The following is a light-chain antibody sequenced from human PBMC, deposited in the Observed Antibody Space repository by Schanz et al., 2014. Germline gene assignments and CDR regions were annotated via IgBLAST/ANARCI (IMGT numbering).Light chain of an antibody. Sequence: QSVLTQPPSASGTPGQRVTISCSGSSSNIGSNVVNWFRQLPGTAPKLLIYSDNQRPSGVPDRFSGSKSGSSASLAINGLQSEDEADYYCSTWDDILNGQGVFGGGTKLTVL. CDR1: SSNIGSNV. V-gene: IGLV1-44*01. CDR2: SDN. CDR3: STWDDILNGQGV. J-gene: IGLJ3*02.